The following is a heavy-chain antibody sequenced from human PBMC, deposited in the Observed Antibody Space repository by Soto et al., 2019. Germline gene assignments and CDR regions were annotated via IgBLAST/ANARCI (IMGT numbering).Heavy chain of an antibody. CDR3: ARSERPYYYYGMDV. CDR2: IHSSGST. J-gene: IGHJ6*02. V-gene: IGHV4-59*01. Sequence: QVQLQESGPGLVKPSETLSLTCTVSGGSFTGYYWSWIRQPPGSGLEWIGYIHSSGSTNYSPSLKSRVTISLDTSKNQFSLKLSSVTAADTAVYYCARSERPYYYYGMDVWGQGTTVTVSS. CDR1: GGSFTGYY.